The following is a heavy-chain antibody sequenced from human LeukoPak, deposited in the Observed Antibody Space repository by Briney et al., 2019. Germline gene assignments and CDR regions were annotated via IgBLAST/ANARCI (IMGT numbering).Heavy chain of an antibody. J-gene: IGHJ4*02. V-gene: IGHV3-7*01. D-gene: IGHD4-17*01. Sequence: PGGSLRLSCAASGFTFSSYWMSWVRQAPGKGLEWVANIKQDGSEKYYVDSVKGRFTISRDNAKNSLCLQMNSLRAEDTAVYYCARETYGDYAGYFDYWGQGTLVTVSS. CDR1: GFTFSSYW. CDR2: IKQDGSEK. CDR3: ARETYGDYAGYFDY.